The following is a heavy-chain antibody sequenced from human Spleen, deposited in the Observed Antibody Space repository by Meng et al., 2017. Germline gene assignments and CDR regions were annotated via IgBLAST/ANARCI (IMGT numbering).Heavy chain of an antibody. CDR3: ASLSLGQWAGDFDF. J-gene: IGHJ4*01. Sequence: GESLKISCPASGFTFSAYAMHWVRQAPGKGLEWVALISYHGSNKYYADSVKGRFTISRDNSKNTVYLQMNSLRPEDTAVYYCASLSLGQWAGDFDFWGHGTLVTVSS. CDR1: GFTFSAYA. D-gene: IGHD1-26*01. CDR2: ISYHGSNK. V-gene: IGHV3-30*01.